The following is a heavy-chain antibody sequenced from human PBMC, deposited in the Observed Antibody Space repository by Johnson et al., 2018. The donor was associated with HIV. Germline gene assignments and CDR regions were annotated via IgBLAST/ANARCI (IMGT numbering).Heavy chain of an antibody. CDR2: ISYDGSNK. J-gene: IGHJ3*02. Sequence: QMLLVESGGGLVKPGGSLRLSCAASGFTFSDYYMSWIRQAPGKGLEWVAVISYDGSNKYYADSVKGRFTISRDNSKNTLYLQMNSLRAEDTAVYYCAKARWHSSRGDALDIWGQGTMVTVSS. CDR3: AKARWHSSRGDALDI. D-gene: IGHD6-13*01. CDR1: GFTFSDYY. V-gene: IGHV3-30*18.